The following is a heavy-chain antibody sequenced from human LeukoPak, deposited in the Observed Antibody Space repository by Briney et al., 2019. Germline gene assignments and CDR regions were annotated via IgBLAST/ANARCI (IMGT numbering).Heavy chain of an antibody. J-gene: IGHJ4*02. CDR2: ISYDGSNK. CDR3: AKGLLVVVITTSFDY. D-gene: IGHD3-22*01. Sequence: GRTLTLSCAASGFTFSSYGMHWVRQAPGKGLEWVAVISYDGSNKYYADSVKGRFAISRDNSKNTLYLQMNSLRAEDTAVYYCAKGLLVVVITTSFDYWGEGTLVTVSS. CDR1: GFTFSSYG. V-gene: IGHV3-30*18.